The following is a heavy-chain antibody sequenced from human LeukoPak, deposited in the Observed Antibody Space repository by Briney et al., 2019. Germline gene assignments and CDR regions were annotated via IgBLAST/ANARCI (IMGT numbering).Heavy chain of an antibody. CDR2: MYSNGNT. D-gene: IGHD6-13*01. V-gene: IGHV3-53*01. CDR1: GFTVSGNY. CDR3: ARRAGSDY. J-gene: IGHJ4*02. Sequence: GGSLRLSCAASGFTVSGNYMSWVRQAPGKGLGWVSVMYSNGNTYYADSVRGRFTISRDNSKNTVFLQMNSLRAEDTAVYYCARRAGSDYWGQGTLVTVSS.